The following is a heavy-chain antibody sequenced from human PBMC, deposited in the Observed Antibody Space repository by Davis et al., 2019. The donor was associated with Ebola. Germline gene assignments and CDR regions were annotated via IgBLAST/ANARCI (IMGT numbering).Heavy chain of an antibody. CDR3: AKGGSSSGRGGYFDY. CDR2: ISGSVGNT. D-gene: IGHD6-6*01. CDR1: GFTFSNYA. J-gene: IGHJ4*02. Sequence: PGGFLRLSCAASGFTFSNYAMSWVRQAPGKGLEWVSGISGSVGNTYYADSVKGRFTISRDNSKNRLYLQINSLRAEDTAVYYCAKGGSSSGRGGYFDYWGQGTLVTVSS. V-gene: IGHV3-23*01.